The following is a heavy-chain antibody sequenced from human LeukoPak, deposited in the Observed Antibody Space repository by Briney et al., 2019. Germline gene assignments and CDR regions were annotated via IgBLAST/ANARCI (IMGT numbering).Heavy chain of an antibody. V-gene: IGHV3-7*03. CDR1: GFTFSSYW. Sequence: QPGGSLRLSCAASGFTFSSYWMHWVRQAPGKGLEWVANINPDGSYMYCVESVRGRFIISRDNAKNSLYLQTSSLRAEDTAIYYCARDPAYGAIDYWGQGALVTVSS. D-gene: IGHD2-21*01. CDR3: ARDPAYGAIDY. J-gene: IGHJ4*02. CDR2: INPDGSYM.